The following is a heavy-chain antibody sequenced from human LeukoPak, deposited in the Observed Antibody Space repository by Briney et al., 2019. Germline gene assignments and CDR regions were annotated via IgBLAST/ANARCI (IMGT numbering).Heavy chain of an antibody. V-gene: IGHV3-23*01. D-gene: IGHD3-16*01. J-gene: IGHJ4*02. CDR2: ISGSGGST. Sequence: GGSLRLSCAASGFTFSSYAMSWVRQAPGKGLEWVPAISGSGGSTYYADSVKGRFTISRDNSKNTLYLQMNSLRAEDTAVYYCARTMRFGGYFDYWGQGTLVTVSS. CDR3: ARTMRFGGYFDY. CDR1: GFTFSSYA.